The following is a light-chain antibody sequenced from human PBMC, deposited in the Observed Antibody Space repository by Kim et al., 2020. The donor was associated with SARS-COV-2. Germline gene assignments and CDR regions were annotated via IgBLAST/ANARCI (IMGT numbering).Light chain of an antibody. CDR1: SSNVGKNY. V-gene: IGLV1-51*01. CDR3: GTWDSSLGAWV. Sequence: GHKVTIPCSGSSSNVGKNYITWYQQHPGTAPKLLVYDIDKRHSGIPDRFSGSRSGTSGTLGITGLQTGDEADYYCGTWDSSLGAWVFGGGTQLTVL. CDR2: DID. J-gene: IGLJ3*02.